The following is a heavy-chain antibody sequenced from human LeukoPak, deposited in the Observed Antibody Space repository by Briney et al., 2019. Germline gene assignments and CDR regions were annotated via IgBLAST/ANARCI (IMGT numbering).Heavy chain of an antibody. CDR1: GFTFSSYA. J-gene: IGHJ4*02. Sequence: PGGSLRLSCAASGFTFSSYAMSWVRQAPGKGLEWVSAISGSGGSTYYADSVKGRFTISRDNSKQTLYLQMNSLRAEDTAVYYCAKTRARGVCSGGSCYYIFDYWGQGTLVTVSS. CDR3: AKTRARGVCSGGSCYYIFDY. D-gene: IGHD2-15*01. V-gene: IGHV3-23*01. CDR2: ISGSGGST.